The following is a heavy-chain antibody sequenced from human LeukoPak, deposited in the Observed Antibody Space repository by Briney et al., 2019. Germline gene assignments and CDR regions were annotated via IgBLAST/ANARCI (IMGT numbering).Heavy chain of an antibody. D-gene: IGHD1-1*01. CDR3: ARDNWDAGTFDY. Sequence: GGSLRLSCVTSGFTFNDYWMSWVRQPPGKGLEWVTNIKRDGSQKYYVDSVRGRFTISIDNANNSLYLQMNNLRVEDTGVYYCARDNWDAGTFDYLGQGTLVTVSS. CDR2: IKRDGSQK. V-gene: IGHV3-7*01. CDR1: GFTFNDYW. J-gene: IGHJ4*02.